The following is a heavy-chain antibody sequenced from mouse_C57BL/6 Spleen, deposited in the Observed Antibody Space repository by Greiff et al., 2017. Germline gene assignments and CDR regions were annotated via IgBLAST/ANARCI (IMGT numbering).Heavy chain of an antibody. D-gene: IGHD2-4*01. CDR2: IWSDGST. Sequence: QVPLQQSGPGLVAPSQSLSITCTVSGFSLTSYGVHWVRQPPGTGLEWLVVIWSDGSTTSNSALKSRLSISKDNSKSQVFLKMNSLQTDDTAMYYCARHGDYDYDGDPFAYWGQGTLVTVSA. V-gene: IGHV2-6-1*01. CDR1: GFSLTSYG. CDR3: ARHGDYDYDGDPFAY. J-gene: IGHJ3*01.